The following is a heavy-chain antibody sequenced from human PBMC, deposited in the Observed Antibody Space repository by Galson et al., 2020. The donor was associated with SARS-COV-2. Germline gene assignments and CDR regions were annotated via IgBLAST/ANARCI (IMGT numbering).Heavy chain of an antibody. CDR3: AMYSSSWYGLDY. CDR1: GFTFSSYG. D-gene: IGHD6-13*01. J-gene: IGHJ4*02. V-gene: IGHV3-30*03. Sequence: GGSLRLSCAASGFTFSSYGMHWVRQAPGKGLEWVAVISYDGSNKYYADSVKGRFTISRDNSKNTLYLQMNSLRAEDTAVYYCAMYSSSWYGLDYWGQGTLVTVSS. CDR2: ISYDGSNK.